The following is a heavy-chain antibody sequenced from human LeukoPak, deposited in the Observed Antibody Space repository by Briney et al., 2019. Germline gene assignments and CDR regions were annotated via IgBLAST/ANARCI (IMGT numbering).Heavy chain of an antibody. CDR1: GFTFSDAW. CDR2: IQQDGSAK. D-gene: IGHD3-22*01. Sequence: GGSLRLSCEGSGFTFSDAWMSWVRQAPGKGLEWVANIQQDGSAKYYVDSVKGRFTISRDNAKNSLYLQMNSLRAEDTAVYYCARFSLYDNSGYYSWLFDFWGQGTLVTVSS. V-gene: IGHV3-7*01. CDR3: ARFSLYDNSGYYSWLFDF. J-gene: IGHJ4*02.